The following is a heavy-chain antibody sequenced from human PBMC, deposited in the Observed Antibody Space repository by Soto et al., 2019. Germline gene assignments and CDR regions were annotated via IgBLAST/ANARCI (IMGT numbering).Heavy chain of an antibody. D-gene: IGHD3-10*01. Sequence: GGSLRISCAASGFTFSSYAMSWVRQAPGKGLEWVSAISGSGGSTYYADSVKGRFTISRDNSKNTLYLQMNSLRAEDTAVYYCAKEDGTMVRGDIISPYYYYMDVWSRGTTVIVSS. CDR3: AKEDGTMVRGDIISPYYYYMDV. CDR1: GFTFSSYA. J-gene: IGHJ6*03. CDR2: ISGSGGST. V-gene: IGHV3-23*01.